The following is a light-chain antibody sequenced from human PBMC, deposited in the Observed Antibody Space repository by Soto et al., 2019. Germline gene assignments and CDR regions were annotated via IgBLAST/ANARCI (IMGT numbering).Light chain of an antibody. CDR2: NAS. CDR3: QPRSNWPVT. Sequence: EIVVTQSPAALYLPPGERATIFCKTSQTISKYLVWYQQKPGQAPRLLINNASNMATGIPARFNGSGSGTDFTLTISSLEPADCAVYYCQPRSNWPVTFGGGTSLAIK. V-gene: IGKV3-11*01. J-gene: IGKJ4*01. CDR1: QTISKY.